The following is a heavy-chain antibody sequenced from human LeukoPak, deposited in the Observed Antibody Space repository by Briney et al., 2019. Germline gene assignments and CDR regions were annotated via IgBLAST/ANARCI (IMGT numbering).Heavy chain of an antibody. Sequence: GRSLRLSCAASGFTFSSYGMHWVRQAPGKGLEWVAVISYDGSNKYYADSVKGRFTISRDNSKNTLYLQMNSLRAEDTAVYYCAKDSAQLRYSSSWPIDYWGQGTLVTVSS. D-gene: IGHD6-13*01. CDR2: ISYDGSNK. CDR1: GFTFSSYG. CDR3: AKDSAQLRYSSSWPIDY. J-gene: IGHJ4*02. V-gene: IGHV3-30*18.